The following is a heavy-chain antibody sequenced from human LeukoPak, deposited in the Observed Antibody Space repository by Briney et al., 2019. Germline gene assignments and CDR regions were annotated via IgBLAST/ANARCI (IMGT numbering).Heavy chain of an antibody. J-gene: IGHJ4*02. D-gene: IGHD5-12*01. CDR2: INHSGST. V-gene: IGHV4-34*01. Sequence: SETLSLPWAAFGGPFSGSSGSWIRHPPGKGLEGIGKINHSGSTNYNPSLKSRVTISVDTSKNQFSLKLSSVTAADTAVYYCARGSSGDARTHFDYWGQGTLVTVSS. CDR1: GGPFSGSS. CDR3: ARGSSGDARTHFDY.